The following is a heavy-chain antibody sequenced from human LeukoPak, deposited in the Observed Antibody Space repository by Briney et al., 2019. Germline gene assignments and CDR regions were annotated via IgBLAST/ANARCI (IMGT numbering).Heavy chain of an antibody. CDR3: ARHRAEWFGELWGY. Sequence: SETLSLTCTVSGGSVSSRSYYWSWIRQPPGKGLEWIGYIYYSGSTNYNPSLKSRVTISVDTSKNQFSLRLSSVTAADTAVYYCARHRAEWFGELWGYWGQGTLVTVSS. J-gene: IGHJ4*02. CDR1: GGSVSSRSYY. CDR2: IYYSGST. V-gene: IGHV4-61*01. D-gene: IGHD3-10*01.